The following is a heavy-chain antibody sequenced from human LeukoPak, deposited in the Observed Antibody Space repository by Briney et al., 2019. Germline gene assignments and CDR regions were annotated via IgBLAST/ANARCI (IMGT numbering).Heavy chain of an antibody. D-gene: IGHD1-26*01. CDR2: ISGSGGST. CDR3: AKGSVVGATHRPYYYYGMDV. J-gene: IGHJ6*02. V-gene: IGHV3-23*01. Sequence: PGGSLRLSCAASGFTFSSYAMSWVRQAPGKGLEWVSAISGSGGSTYYADSVKGRFTISRDNSKNTLYLQMNSLRAEDTAVYYCAKGSVVGATHRPYYYYGMDVWGQGTTVTVSS. CDR1: GFTFSSYA.